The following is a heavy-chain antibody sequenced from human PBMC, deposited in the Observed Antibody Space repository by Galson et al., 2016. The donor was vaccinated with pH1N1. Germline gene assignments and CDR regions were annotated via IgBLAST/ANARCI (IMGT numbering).Heavy chain of an antibody. CDR1: GYIFTGYY. CDR2: IKPNTGDT. Sequence: VKVSCKASGYIFTGYYMHWVRQAPGQGLEWMGWIKPNTGDTNYAQKFQGRVTMTRDTSISTAYMELSRLRSDDMALYLCARIIFRHFGMDVWGQGTTVTVSS. J-gene: IGHJ6*02. D-gene: IGHD3-16*02. CDR3: ARIIFRHFGMDV. V-gene: IGHV1-2*02.